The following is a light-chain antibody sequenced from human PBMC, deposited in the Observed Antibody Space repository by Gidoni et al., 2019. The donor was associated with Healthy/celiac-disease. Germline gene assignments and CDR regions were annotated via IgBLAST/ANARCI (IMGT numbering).Light chain of an antibody. CDR2: GAS. J-gene: IGKJ3*01. CDR1: QSVSSN. V-gene: IGKV3-15*01. Sequence: EIVMTQSPATLSVSPGERATRSCRASQSVSSNLAWYQQKPGQAPRLRSYGASTRATGIPARFSGSGSGTEFTLTISSLQSEDFAVYYCQQYKNWLRCFTFGPGTKVDIK. CDR3: QQYKNWLRCFT.